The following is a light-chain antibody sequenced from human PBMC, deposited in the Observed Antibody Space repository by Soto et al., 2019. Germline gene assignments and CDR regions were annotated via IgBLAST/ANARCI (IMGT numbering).Light chain of an antibody. Sequence: EIVLTQSPGTLSLSPGERATLSCRASQSVSSSYLAWYQQKPGQAPRLLIYVASSRATGIPDRFSGSGSGTDFTLTISRLEPADFAVDYCQQYGSSPRGTFGPGTKVDIK. CDR1: QSVSSSY. CDR2: VAS. V-gene: IGKV3-20*01. J-gene: IGKJ3*01. CDR3: QQYGSSPRGT.